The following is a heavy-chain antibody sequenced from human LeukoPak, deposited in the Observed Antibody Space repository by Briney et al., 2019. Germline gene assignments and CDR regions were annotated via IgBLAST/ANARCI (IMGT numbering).Heavy chain of an antibody. V-gene: IGHV4-59*12. Sequence: SETLSLTCTVSGGSIRSYYWSWIRQPPGKGLEWIGYIYNSGSTKYNPSLNSRVFISVDTSRNQFSLKLTSVTAADTAVYYCACYSSPGGWGVFDYWGQGALVTVSS. CDR1: GGSIRSYY. CDR2: IYNSGST. J-gene: IGHJ4*02. D-gene: IGHD2-2*02. CDR3: ACYSSPGGWGVFDY.